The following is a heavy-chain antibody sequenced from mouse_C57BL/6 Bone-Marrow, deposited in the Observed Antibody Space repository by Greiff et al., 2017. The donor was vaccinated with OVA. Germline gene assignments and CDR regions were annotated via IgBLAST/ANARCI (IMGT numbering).Heavy chain of an antibody. CDR3: ARRGIGYYFDY. J-gene: IGHJ2*01. V-gene: IGHV1-64*01. D-gene: IGHD3-1*01. CDR2: IHPNSGST. CDR1: GYTFTSYW. Sequence: VQLQQPGAELVKPGASVKLSCKASGYTFTSYWMHWVKQRPGQGLGWIGMIHPNSGSTNYNEKFKSKATLTVDKSSSTAYMQLSSLTSEDSAVYYCARRGIGYYFDYWGQGTTLTVSS.